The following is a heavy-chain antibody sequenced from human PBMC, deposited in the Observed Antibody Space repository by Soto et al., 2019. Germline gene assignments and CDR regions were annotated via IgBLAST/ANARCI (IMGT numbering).Heavy chain of an antibody. D-gene: IGHD3-16*01. CDR2: IYYSGST. J-gene: IGHJ4*02. V-gene: IGHV4-28*03. CDR3: ARVERYYASGVWGGYFQY. Sequence: SETLSLTCAVSGYSISNTNWWGWIRQPPGKGLEWIGYIYYSGSTCYNPSLQSRVTISLDTSKNQFSLEVNSVTAADTAVYYCARVERYYASGVWGGYFQYWGQGTLVTVSS. CDR1: GYSISNTNW.